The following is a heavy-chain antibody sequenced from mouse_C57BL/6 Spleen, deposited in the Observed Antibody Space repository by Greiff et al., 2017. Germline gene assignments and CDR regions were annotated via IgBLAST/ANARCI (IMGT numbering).Heavy chain of an antibody. D-gene: IGHD2-4*01. CDR2: IRNKANGYTT. CDR1: GFTFTDYY. V-gene: IGHV7-3*03. Sequence: EVKLVESGGGLVQPGGSLSLSCAASGFTFTDYYMSWVRQPPGKALEWLGFIRNKANGYTTEYSASVKGRFTISRDNSQSILYLQMNALRAEDSATYYGAKPLYDYDGHYYAMDYWGQGTSVTVSS. J-gene: IGHJ4*01. CDR3: AKPLYDYDGHYYAMDY.